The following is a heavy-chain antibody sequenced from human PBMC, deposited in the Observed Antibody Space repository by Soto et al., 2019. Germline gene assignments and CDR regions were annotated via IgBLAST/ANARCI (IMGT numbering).Heavy chain of an antibody. Sequence: QVPLVQSGAEVKKPGASVKVSCKASGYTFTGYYMHWVRQAPGQGLEWMGWINPNSGGTNYAQKFQGRVTMTRDTYISTAYMELSRLRSDDTAVYYCARGGVVPAAMWGYYYYGMDVWGQGTTVTVSS. CDR1: GYTFTGYY. J-gene: IGHJ6*02. CDR2: INPNSGGT. D-gene: IGHD2-2*01. CDR3: ARGGVVPAAMWGYYYYGMDV. V-gene: IGHV1-2*02.